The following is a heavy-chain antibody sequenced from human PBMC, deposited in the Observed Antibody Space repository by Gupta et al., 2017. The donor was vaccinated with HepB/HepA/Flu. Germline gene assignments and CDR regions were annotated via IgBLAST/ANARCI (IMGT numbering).Heavy chain of an antibody. CDR2: IIPIFGTA. J-gene: IGHJ3*02. V-gene: IGHV1-69*01. D-gene: IGHD5-24*01. Sequence: QVQLVQSGAEVKKPGSSVTVTCKASGGTVRTNNISWVRQAPGQGLEWVGGIIPIFGTASYAQKFQDRVTIIADESRTTAYMELRSLTSEDTAMYYCARDAIQLGIDGFDIWGQGTMVTVSS. CDR1: GGTVRTNN. CDR3: ARDAIQLGIDGFDI.